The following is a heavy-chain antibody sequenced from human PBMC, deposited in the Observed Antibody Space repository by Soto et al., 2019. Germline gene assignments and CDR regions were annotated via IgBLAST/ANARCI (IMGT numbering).Heavy chain of an antibody. J-gene: IGHJ4*02. D-gene: IGHD3-3*01. CDR1: GFTFDDYA. Sequence: SGGSLRLSCAASGFTFDDYAMHWVRQAPGKGLEWVSGISWNSGSIGYADSVKGRFTISRDNAKNSLYLQMNSLRAEDTALYYCAKAGFWSGYYSLVDYWGQGTLVTVPS. V-gene: IGHV3-9*01. CDR2: ISWNSGSI. CDR3: AKAGFWSGYYSLVDY.